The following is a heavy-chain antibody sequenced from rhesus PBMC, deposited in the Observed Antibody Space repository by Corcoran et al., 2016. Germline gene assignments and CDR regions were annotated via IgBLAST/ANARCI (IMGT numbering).Heavy chain of an antibody. CDR3: ARRLGQYWYFDL. V-gene: IGHV4-169*01. D-gene: IGHD3-34*01. Sequence: QLQLQESGPGLVKPSETLSVTCAVSGGPISRSYWSWIGQAPGKGLEWIGYIYGSGSSTNYNPSLKSRVTLSVDTSKNQLSLKLSSVTTADTAVYYCARRLGQYWYFDLWGPGTPITISS. J-gene: IGHJ2*01. CDR1: GGPISRSY. CDR2: IYGSGSST.